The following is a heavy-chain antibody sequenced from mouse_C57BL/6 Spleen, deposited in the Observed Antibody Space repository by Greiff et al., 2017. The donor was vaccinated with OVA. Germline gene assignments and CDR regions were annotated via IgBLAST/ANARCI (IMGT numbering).Heavy chain of an antibody. CDR2: IDPENGDT. V-gene: IGHV14-4*01. Sequence: VQLQQSGAELVRPGASVTLSCTASGFNIKDDYMHWVKQRPEQGLEWIGWIDPENGDTEYASKFQGKATLTADTSSNTAYLQLSSLTSEDTAVYYCTPCYYGSSYGAMDYWGQGTSVTVSS. CDR3: TPCYYGSSYGAMDY. D-gene: IGHD1-1*01. CDR1: GFNIKDDY. J-gene: IGHJ4*01.